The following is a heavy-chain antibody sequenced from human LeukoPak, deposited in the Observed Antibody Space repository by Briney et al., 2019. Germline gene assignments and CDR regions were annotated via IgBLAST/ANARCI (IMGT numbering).Heavy chain of an antibody. J-gene: IGHJ4*02. D-gene: IGHD3-10*01. V-gene: IGHV3-30*02. CDR3: AKDTQHYGSGTSIDY. Sequence: GGSLRLSCAASGFTFSSYGMHWVRQAPGKGLEWVAFIRYDGSNKYYADSVKGRFTISRDNSKNTLYLQMNSLRAEDTAVYYCAKDTQHYGSGTSIDYWGQGTLVTVSS. CDR2: IRYDGSNK. CDR1: GFTFSSYG.